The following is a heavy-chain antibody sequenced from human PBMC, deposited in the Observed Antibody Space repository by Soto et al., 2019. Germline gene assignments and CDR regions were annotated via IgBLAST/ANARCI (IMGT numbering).Heavy chain of an antibody. D-gene: IGHD2-8*02. CDR3: AATGGHYFGLDV. CDR2: ISGYNGNT. Sequence: QVQLLQSGGEVKKPGASVKVSCNSSDHTFPYYGLNWVRRAPGQGLEWMGWISGYNGNTKYAQKFQDRVTMSADTSTRTAYMEMRSLTSGDTAVYFCAATGGHYFGLDVWGQGTTVTVSS. V-gene: IGHV1-18*01. J-gene: IGHJ6*02. CDR1: DHTFPYYG.